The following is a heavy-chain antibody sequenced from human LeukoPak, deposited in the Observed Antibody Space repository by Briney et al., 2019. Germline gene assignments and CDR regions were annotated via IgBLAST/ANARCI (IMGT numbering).Heavy chain of an antibody. Sequence: GGSLRLSCAASGFTFSSYSMNWVRQAPGKGLEWVSSISSSSSYIYYADSVKGRFTISRDNAKNSLYLQMNSLRAEDTAVYYCAREGEFIAADEDYWGQGTLVTVSS. CDR1: GFTFSSYS. J-gene: IGHJ4*02. V-gene: IGHV3-21*01. D-gene: IGHD6-13*01. CDR2: ISSSSSYI. CDR3: AREGEFIAADEDY.